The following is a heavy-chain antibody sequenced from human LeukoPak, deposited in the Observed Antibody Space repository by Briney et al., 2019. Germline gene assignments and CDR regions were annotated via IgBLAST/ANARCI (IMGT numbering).Heavy chain of an antibody. CDR2: IYHSGST. J-gene: IGHJ4*02. CDR1: GGSISSGGYY. CDR3: ARGITAAVFDY. Sequence: SETLSLTCTVSGGSISSGGYYWSWIRQPPGKGLEWIGYIYHSGSTYYNPSLKSRVTISVDRSKNQFSLKLSSVTAADTAVYYCARGITAAVFDYWGQGTLVTVSS. D-gene: IGHD6-13*01. V-gene: IGHV4-30-2*01.